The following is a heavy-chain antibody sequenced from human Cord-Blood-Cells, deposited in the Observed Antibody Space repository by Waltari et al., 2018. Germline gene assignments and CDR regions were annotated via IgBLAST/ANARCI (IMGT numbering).Heavy chain of an antibody. CDR1: GSPFTGSS. D-gene: IGHD1-7*01. CDR2: LPPNSGGT. V-gene: IGHV1-2*02. Sequence: QVQLVQSGAEVKKPGASVQVSCKASGSPFTGSSLPWVRPAPGPGLAGRGGLPPNSGGTNYAQKFQGRVTMTRDTSISTAYMELSRLRSDDTAVYYCARDLASWNYFFDYWGHGTLVTVAA. J-gene: IGHJ4*01. CDR3: ARDLASWNYFFDY.